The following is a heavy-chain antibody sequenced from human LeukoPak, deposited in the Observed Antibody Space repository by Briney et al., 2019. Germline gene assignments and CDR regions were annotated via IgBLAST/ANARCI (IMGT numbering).Heavy chain of an antibody. CDR1: GGSISSYY. Sequence: SETLSLTCTVSGGSISSYYWSWIRQPPGKGLEWIGEINHSGSTNYNPSLKSRVTISVDTSKNQFSLKLSSVTAADTAVYYCARSGIVGAIRLFGYWGQGTLVTVSS. CDR2: INHSGST. CDR3: ARSGIVGAIRLFGY. D-gene: IGHD1-26*01. V-gene: IGHV4-34*01. J-gene: IGHJ4*02.